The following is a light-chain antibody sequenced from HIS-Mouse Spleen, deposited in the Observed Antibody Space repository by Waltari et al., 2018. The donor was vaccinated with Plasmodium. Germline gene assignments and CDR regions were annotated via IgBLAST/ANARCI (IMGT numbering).Light chain of an antibody. CDR2: GAS. CDR3: QQYNNWSFT. CDR1: QSVSSN. V-gene: IGKV3-15*01. Sequence: EIVMTQSPATLSVSPGERATLSCRASQSVSSNLPWYQQKPGQAPRLLIYGASTRATGIPAMFSGSGSGTEFTLTISSLQSEDFAVYYCQQYNNWSFTFGPGTKVDIK. J-gene: IGKJ3*01.